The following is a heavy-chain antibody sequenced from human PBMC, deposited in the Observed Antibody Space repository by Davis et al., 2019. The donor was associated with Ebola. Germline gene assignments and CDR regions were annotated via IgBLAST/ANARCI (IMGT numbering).Heavy chain of an antibody. J-gene: IGHJ4*02. CDR3: ARRDYGDYGVF. CDR2: ISAFSGNT. Sequence: AASVKVSCKASGYTFTSYGISWVRQAPGKGLEWMGWISAFSGNTNYAQKLQGRVTMTTDTPTSTAYMELRSLRSDDTAVYYCARRDYGDYGVFWGQGTLVTVSS. D-gene: IGHD4-17*01. CDR1: GYTFTSYG. V-gene: IGHV1-18*01.